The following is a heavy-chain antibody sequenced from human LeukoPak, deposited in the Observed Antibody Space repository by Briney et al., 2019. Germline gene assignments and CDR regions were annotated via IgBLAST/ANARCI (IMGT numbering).Heavy chain of an antibody. V-gene: IGHV4-4*07. CDR2: IYTSGST. D-gene: IGHD3-3*01. Sequence: SSETPSLTCTVSGGSISSYYWSWIRQPAGKGLEWIGRIYTSGSTNYNPSLKSRVTMSVDTSKNQFSLKLSSVTAADTAVYYCARDGVVITDGGVRNAFDIWGQGTMVTVSS. J-gene: IGHJ3*02. CDR1: GGSISSYY. CDR3: ARDGVVITDGGVRNAFDI.